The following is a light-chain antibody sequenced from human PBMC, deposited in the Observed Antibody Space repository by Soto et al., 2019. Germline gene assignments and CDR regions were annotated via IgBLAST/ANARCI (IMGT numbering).Light chain of an antibody. CDR2: GAS. J-gene: IGKJ4*01. Sequence: EIVLTQSPGTLSLSPGERATLSCRASQTSSSSYIAWYQQKPGQAPRLLIYGASSRATGIPDRFSGSGSGTDFTLTISRLEPEDFAVYYYQQYGTSPLTFGGGTKVEIK. CDR1: QTSSSSY. CDR3: QQYGTSPLT. V-gene: IGKV3-20*01.